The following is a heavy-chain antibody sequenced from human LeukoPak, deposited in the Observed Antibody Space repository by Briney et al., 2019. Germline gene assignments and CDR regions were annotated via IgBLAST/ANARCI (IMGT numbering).Heavy chain of an antibody. CDR3: ARGRITMIVPGAFDI. CDR2: IYYSGST. CDR1: GGSISSYY. J-gene: IGHJ3*02. V-gene: IGHV4-59*01. Sequence: SETLSLTCTVSGGSISSYYWSWIRQPPGKGLEWIGYIYYSGSTNYNPSLKSRVTISVDTSKNQFSLKLSSVTAADTAVYYCARGRITMIVPGAFDIWGQGTMVTVSP. D-gene: IGHD3-22*01.